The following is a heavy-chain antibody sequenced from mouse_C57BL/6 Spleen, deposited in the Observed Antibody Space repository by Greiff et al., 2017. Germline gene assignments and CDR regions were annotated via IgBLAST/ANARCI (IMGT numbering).Heavy chain of an antibody. CDR3: ARWDYSNYPWYFDV. D-gene: IGHD2-5*01. J-gene: IGHJ1*03. CDR1: GYSFTGYY. V-gene: IGHV1-42*01. Sequence: VQLQQSGPELVKPGASVKISCKASGYSFTGYYMNWVKQSPEKSLEWIGEINPSTGGTTYNQKFKAKATLTVDKSSSTAYIQLKSLTSEDSAVYYCARWDYSNYPWYFDVWGTGTTVTVSS. CDR2: INPSTGGT.